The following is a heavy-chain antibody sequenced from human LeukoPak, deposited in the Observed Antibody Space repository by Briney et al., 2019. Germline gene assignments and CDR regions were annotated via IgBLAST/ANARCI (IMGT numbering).Heavy chain of an antibody. CDR3: ARDNSVGDYAWWFDP. J-gene: IGHJ5*02. Sequence: SSVKVSCKASGYTFTGYYMHWVRQAPGQGLEWMGGIIPIFGTANYAQKFQGRVTITADESTSTAYMELSSLRSEDTAIYYCARDNSVGDYAWWFDPWGQGTLVTVSS. CDR1: GYTFTGYY. V-gene: IGHV1-69*13. CDR2: IIPIFGTA. D-gene: IGHD1-26*01.